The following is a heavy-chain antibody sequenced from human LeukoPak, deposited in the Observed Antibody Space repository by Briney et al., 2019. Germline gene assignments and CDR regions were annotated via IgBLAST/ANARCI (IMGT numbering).Heavy chain of an antibody. V-gene: IGHV1-2*02. D-gene: IGHD1-26*01. CDR3: ARGPIVGASQYDFFDY. CDR2: INPNSGGS. J-gene: IGHJ4*02. Sequence: ASVNVSFKASVYTFTGYYMHGVRQAPGQGLEWMGWINPNSGGSNYAQKLQGRVTLTRHTSISTAYMELSRHRYRENAAYYCARGPIVGASQYDFFDYWGQGTLVTVSS. CDR1: VYTFTGYY.